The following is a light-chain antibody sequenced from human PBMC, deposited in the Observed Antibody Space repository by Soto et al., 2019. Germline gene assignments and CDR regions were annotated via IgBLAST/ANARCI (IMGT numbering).Light chain of an antibody. V-gene: IGKV3-20*01. CDR3: QQYSRSPPIT. J-gene: IGKJ5*01. CDR1: QSVDSTY. CDR2: GAS. Sequence: ELVLTQSPGTLSLSPGERATLSCRASQSVDSTYLAWYQQKPAQAPRLLIYGASSRATGIPDRFSGSGSGTDFTLTINSLEPEDFAVYYSQQYSRSPPITFGQGTRLEIK.